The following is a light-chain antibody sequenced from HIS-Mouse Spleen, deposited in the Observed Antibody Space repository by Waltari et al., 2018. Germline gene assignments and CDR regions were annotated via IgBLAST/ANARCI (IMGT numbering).Light chain of an antibody. CDR3: CSYAGSSTWV. V-gene: IGLV2-23*01. CDR1: SGDGGRYNL. Sequence: QSALTQPASVSGSPGQSITISCTGTSGDGGRYNLVSCYQQHPGKAPKLMIYEGSQRPSGVSNRFSGSKSGNTASLTISGLQAEDEADYYCCSYAGSSTWVFGGGTKLTVL. CDR2: EGS. J-gene: IGLJ3*02.